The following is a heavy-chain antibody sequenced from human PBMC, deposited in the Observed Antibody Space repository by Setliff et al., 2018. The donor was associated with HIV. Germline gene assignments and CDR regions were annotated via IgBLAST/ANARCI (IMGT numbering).Heavy chain of an antibody. J-gene: IGHJ4*02. CDR3: ARDPSVGAPDYFDY. CDR1: GFTFSNFG. CDR2: IDPSGGST. Sequence: PGGSLRLSCVASGFTFSNFGMSWVRQAPGKGLEWVSGIDPSGGSTYYADSVKGRFTISRDFSDNTLYLQMSSLRAEDTAVYYCARDPSVGAPDYFDYWGQGTLVTVSS. D-gene: IGHD1-26*01. V-gene: IGHV3-23*01.